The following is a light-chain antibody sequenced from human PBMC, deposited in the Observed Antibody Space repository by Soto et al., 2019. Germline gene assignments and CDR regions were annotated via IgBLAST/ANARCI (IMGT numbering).Light chain of an antibody. CDR3: CSYAGSYTYV. V-gene: IGLV2-11*01. CDR2: DVS. J-gene: IGLJ1*01. CDR1: SSDVGGYNY. Sequence: LTQPRSVSGSPGQSVTISCTGTSSDVGGYNYVSWHQQHPGKAPKLMIYDVSKRPSGVPDRFSGSKSGNTASLTISGLQAEDEADYYCCSYAGSYTYVFGTGTKVTLL.